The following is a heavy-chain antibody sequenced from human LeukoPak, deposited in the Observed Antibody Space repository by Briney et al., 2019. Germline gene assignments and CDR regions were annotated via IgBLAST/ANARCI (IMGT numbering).Heavy chain of an antibody. CDR1: GFTFDDYA. V-gene: IGHV3-74*01. J-gene: IGHJ5*02. D-gene: IGHD5-18*01. CDR3: ARDKGYSIDQ. CDR2: INGDGSST. Sequence: GGSLRLSCAASGFTFDDYAMHWVRQAPGTGLVWVSRINGDGSSTSYADFVKGRFTISRDNAKNTLYLQMNSLRAEETAIYYCARDKGYSIDQWGQGTLVTVSS.